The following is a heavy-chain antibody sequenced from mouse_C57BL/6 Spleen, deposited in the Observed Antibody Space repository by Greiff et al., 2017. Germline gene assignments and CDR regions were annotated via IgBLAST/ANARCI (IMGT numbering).Heavy chain of an antibody. Sequence: VQLQQPGAELVMPGASVKLSCKASGYTFTSYWMHWVKQRPGQGLEWIGEIDPSDSYTNYNQKFKGKSTLTVDKSSSTAYMQRSSLTSRDSAVYYCARKGTTVVAGDYRGQGASVTVSS. CDR2: IDPSDSYT. D-gene: IGHD1-1*01. CDR3: ARKGTTVVAGDY. V-gene: IGHV1-69*01. CDR1: GYTFTSYW. J-gene: IGHJ4*01.